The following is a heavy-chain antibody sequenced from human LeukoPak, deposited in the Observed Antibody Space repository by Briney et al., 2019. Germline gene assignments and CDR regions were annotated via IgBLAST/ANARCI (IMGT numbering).Heavy chain of an antibody. CDR3: ARDGIAVAGTRRYYYYGMDV. V-gene: IGHV1-2*04. D-gene: IGHD6-19*01. Sequence: ASVKVSCKASGYTFTSYYIHWVRQAPGQGLEWMGWINPNSGGANYAQKFQGWVTMTRDTSISTAYMELSRLRSDDTAVYYCARDGIAVAGTRRYYYYGMDVWGQGTTVTVSS. J-gene: IGHJ6*02. CDR1: GYTFTSYY. CDR2: INPNSGGA.